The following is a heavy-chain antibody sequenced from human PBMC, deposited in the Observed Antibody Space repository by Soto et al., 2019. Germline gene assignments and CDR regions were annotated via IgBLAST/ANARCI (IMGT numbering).Heavy chain of an antibody. V-gene: IGHV3-49*03. D-gene: IGHD2-15*01. CDR3: TKGVRGYCTGSSCPRTDY. CDR2: IRNKAYGGTT. Sequence: PGGSLRLSCSASGFTFGDYAMSWFRQAPGKGLEWVAFIRNKAYGGTTEYAASVRGRFTISRDDSKSIAYPQMNSLKTEDTAVYYCTKGVRGYCTGSSCPRTDYWGQGTLVTVSS. CDR1: GFTFGDYA. J-gene: IGHJ4*02.